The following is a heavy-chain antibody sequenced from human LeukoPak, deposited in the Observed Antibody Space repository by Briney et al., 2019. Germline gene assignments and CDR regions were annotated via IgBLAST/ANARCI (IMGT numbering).Heavy chain of an antibody. CDR3: ASYSGSETLSG. D-gene: IGHD1-26*01. CDR2: ISSSGSTI. Sequence: PGGSLRLSCAASGFTFSSYEMNWVRQAPGKGLEWVSYISSSGSTIYYADSVKGRFTISRDNAKNSLYLQMNSLRAEDTAVYYCASYSGSETLSGWGQGTLVTVSS. V-gene: IGHV3-48*03. CDR1: GFTFSSYE. J-gene: IGHJ1*01.